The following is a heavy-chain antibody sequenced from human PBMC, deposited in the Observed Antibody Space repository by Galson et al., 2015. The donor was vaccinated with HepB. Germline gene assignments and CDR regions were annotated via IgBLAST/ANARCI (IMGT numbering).Heavy chain of an antibody. CDR2: YYSGGST. V-gene: IGHV3-66*01. CDR3: VREYYDDDDYYYYGMDV. CDR1: GFIVSRYY. J-gene: IGHJ6*02. Sequence: SLRLSCAASGFIVSRYYMSWVRQAPGKGLEWASVYYSGGSTYYADFVKDRFIISRDNSKNTVDLQMNSLRAEDTAVYFCVREYYDDDDYYYYGMDVWGQGTTVTVSS. D-gene: IGHD3-16*01.